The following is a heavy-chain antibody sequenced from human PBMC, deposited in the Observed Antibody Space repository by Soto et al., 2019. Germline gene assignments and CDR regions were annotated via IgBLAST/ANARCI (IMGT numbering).Heavy chain of an antibody. Sequence: SETLSLTCTVSGGSISSYYWSWIRQPPGKGLEWIGYIYYSGSTNYNPSLKSRVTISVDTSKNQFSLELSSVTAADTAVYYCARGGGDYVRYYYYMDVWGKGTTVTVSS. CDR2: IYYSGST. CDR1: GGSISSYY. D-gene: IGHD4-17*01. V-gene: IGHV4-59*01. CDR3: ARGGGDYVRYYYYMDV. J-gene: IGHJ6*03.